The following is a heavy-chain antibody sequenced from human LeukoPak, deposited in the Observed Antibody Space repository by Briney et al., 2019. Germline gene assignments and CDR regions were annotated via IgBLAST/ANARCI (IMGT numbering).Heavy chain of an antibody. Sequence: GASLEISRKRSGYSFTNYWLTWVRQLPGKGLERMGMIDPSASYTNYSPLCQGHATISADQSITIAYLQWSSLRASDTAMYYCARTRGDSYGPPFDFWGQGTLVTVSS. D-gene: IGHD5-18*01. CDR1: GYSFTNYW. CDR3: ARTRGDSYGPPFDF. V-gene: IGHV5-10-1*01. CDR2: IDPSASYT. J-gene: IGHJ4*02.